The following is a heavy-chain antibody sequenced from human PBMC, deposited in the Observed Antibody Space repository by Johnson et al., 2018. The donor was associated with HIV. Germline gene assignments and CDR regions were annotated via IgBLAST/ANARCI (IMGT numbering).Heavy chain of an antibody. CDR2: IKSKTDGGTSKTDGGTT. D-gene: IGHD6-13*01. J-gene: IGHJ3*01. Sequence: VQLVESGGGVVQPGRSLRLSCAASGFTFSSYGMHWVRQAPGKGLEWVGRIKSKTDGGTSKTDGGTTDYAAPVKGRFTISRDDSKNTLYLQMNSLRAEDTAVYYCARDWSDIAAAVTGAFDVWGQGTMVTVSS. V-gene: IGHV3-15*01. CDR3: ARDWSDIAAAVTGAFDV. CDR1: GFTFSSYG.